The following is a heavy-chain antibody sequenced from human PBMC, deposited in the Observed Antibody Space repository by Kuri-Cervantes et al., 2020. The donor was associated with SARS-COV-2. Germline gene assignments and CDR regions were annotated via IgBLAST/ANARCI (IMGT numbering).Heavy chain of an antibody. CDR2: ISAYNGNT. Sequence: ASVKVSCKASGYTFTSYGISWVRQAPGQGLEWMGWISAYNGNTNYAQKLQGRVTMTTDTSTSTAYMELRSLRSDDTAVYYCAVLTGESGPYYYYYGKDVWGQGTTVTVSS. D-gene: IGHD7-27*01. J-gene: IGHJ6*02. CDR3: AVLTGESGPYYYYYGKDV. CDR1: GYTFTSYG. V-gene: IGHV1-18*01.